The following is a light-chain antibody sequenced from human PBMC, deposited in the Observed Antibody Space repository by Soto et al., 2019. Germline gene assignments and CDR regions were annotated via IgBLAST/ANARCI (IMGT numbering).Light chain of an antibody. J-gene: IGLJ1*01. CDR1: SSDVGGYNY. CDR2: DVS. V-gene: IGLV2-14*01. Sequence: QPALTEPASVSGSPVQSITISCTGTSSDVGGYNYVSWYQQHPGKAPKLMIYDVSNRPSGVSNRFSGSKSGNTASLTISGLQAEDEADYYCSSYTSSSTLDYVFGTGTKVTVL. CDR3: SSYTSSSTLDYV.